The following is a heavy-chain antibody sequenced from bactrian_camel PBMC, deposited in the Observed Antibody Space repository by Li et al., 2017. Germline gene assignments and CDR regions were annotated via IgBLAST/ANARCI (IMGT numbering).Heavy chain of an antibody. D-gene: IGHD6*01. CDR1: AYRYHRC. V-gene: IGHV3S1*01. J-gene: IGHJ4*01. CDR3: AADRGEFFPYGTSWHY. CDR2: ISTVSMLGST. Sequence: HVQLVESGGGSVQAGGSLRLSCAGSAYRYHRCMNWVRQAPGKGLEWVSHISTVSMLGSTYADSVKGRFTISRDNAKNTLYLQLSSLRTEDTAMYYCAADRGEFFPYGTSWHYWGQGTQVTVS.